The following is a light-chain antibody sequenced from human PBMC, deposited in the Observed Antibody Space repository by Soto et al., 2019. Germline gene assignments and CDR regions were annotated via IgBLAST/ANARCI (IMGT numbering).Light chain of an antibody. CDR2: DVS. J-gene: IGLJ2*01. V-gene: IGLV2-14*01. CDR3: SSYTSSSTL. Sequence: QSALTQPASVAGSPGQSITISCTGTSSDVGGYNYVSWYQQHPGKAPKLMIYDVSKRPSGVSNRFSGSKSGNTASLTISRLQAEDEADYYCSSYTSSSTLFGGGTKVTVL. CDR1: SSDVGGYNY.